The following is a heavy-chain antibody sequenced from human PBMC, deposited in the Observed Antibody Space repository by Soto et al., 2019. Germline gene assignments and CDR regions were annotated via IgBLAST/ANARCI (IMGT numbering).Heavy chain of an antibody. CDR2: MNPNSGNT. V-gene: IGHV1-8*01. CDR3: HHSGCSGGSCWFMDV. J-gene: IGHJ6*02. Sequence: QVQLVQSGAEVKKPGASVTVSCKASGYTFTSYDINWVRQATGQGLEWMGWMNPNSGNTGYAQKFQGRVTMTRNTSISTAYMELSSLRSEDTAVYYCHHSGCSGGSCWFMDVWGQGTTVTVSS. CDR1: GYTFTSYD. D-gene: IGHD2-15*01.